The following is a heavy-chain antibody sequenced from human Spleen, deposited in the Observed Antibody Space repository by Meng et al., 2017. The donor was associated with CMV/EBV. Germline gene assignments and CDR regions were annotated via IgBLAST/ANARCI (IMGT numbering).Heavy chain of an antibody. V-gene: IGHV4-4*02. CDR2: IYHSGST. D-gene: IGHD6-19*01. CDR3: ARGRRDLLEWLIRINWFDP. J-gene: IGHJ5*02. Sequence: SETLSLTCAVSGGSISSSNWWSWVRQPPGKGLEWIGEIYHSGSTNYNPSLKSRVTISVDKSKNQFSLKLSSVTAADTAVYYCARGRRDLLEWLIRINWFDPWGQGTRVTVSS. CDR1: GGSISSSNW.